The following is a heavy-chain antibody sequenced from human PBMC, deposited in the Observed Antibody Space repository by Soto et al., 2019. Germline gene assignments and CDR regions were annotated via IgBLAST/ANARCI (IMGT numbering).Heavy chain of an antibody. CDR1: GLTFGSRA. CDR2: ITDTGGDA. D-gene: IGHD3-10*01. J-gene: IGHJ4*02. CDR3: ARGSTDSYPGSRIFDF. Sequence: GGSLRLSCVASGLTFGSRAMSWVRQAPGEGLQWVSTITDTGGDAKYADSVRGRFVISRDNSKKTLYLQMTSLTAEDSAMYFCARGSTDSYPGSRIFDFWGRGTLVTVSS. V-gene: IGHV3-23*01.